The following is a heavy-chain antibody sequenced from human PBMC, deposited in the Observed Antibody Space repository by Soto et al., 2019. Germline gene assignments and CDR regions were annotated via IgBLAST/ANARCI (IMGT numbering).Heavy chain of an antibody. D-gene: IGHD6-13*01. V-gene: IGHV4-61*01. Sequence: SETLSLTCTVSGGSVSSGSYYWSWIRQPPGKGLEWIGYIYYSGSTNYNPSLKSRVTISVDTSKNQFSLKLGSVTAADTAVYYCARQVSSSGYYGMDVWGQGTTVTVSS. J-gene: IGHJ6*02. CDR1: GGSVSSGSYY. CDR2: IYYSGST. CDR3: ARQVSSSGYYGMDV.